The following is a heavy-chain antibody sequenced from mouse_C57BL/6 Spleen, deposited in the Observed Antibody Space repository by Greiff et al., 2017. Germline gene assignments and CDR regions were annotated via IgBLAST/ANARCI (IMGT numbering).Heavy chain of an antibody. D-gene: IGHD2-1*01. Sequence: EVMLVESGGDLVKPGGSLKLSCAASGFTFSSYGMSWVRQTPDKRLEWVATISSGGSYTYYPDSVKGRFTISRDNAKNTLYLQMSSLKSEDTAMYYCARQGPYGNFFDYWGQGTTLTVSS. V-gene: IGHV5-6*01. J-gene: IGHJ2*01. CDR2: ISSGGSYT. CDR1: GFTFSSYG. CDR3: ARQGPYGNFFDY.